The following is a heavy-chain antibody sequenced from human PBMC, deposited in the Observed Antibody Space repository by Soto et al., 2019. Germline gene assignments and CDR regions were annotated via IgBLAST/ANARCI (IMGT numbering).Heavy chain of an antibody. CDR2: INHSGST. V-gene: IGHV4-34*01. J-gene: IGHJ6*02. D-gene: IGHD5-18*01. Sequence: SETLSLTCAVYGGSFSGYYWSWIRQPPGKWLEWIGEINHSGSTNYNPSLKSRVTISVDTSKNQFSLKLSSVTAADTAVYYCARHRDGYSYGWNYYYYYGMDVWGQGXTVTVYS. CDR1: GGSFSGYY. CDR3: ARHRDGYSYGWNYYYYYGMDV.